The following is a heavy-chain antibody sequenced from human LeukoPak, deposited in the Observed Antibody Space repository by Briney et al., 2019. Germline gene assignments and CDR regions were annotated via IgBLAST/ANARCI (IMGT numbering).Heavy chain of an antibody. V-gene: IGHV1-46*01. CDR3: ARSMPTVTTYYYMDV. Sequence: ASVKVSCKATGYTFTSHYMHWARQAPEQGLEWMGIINPSGGSTSYAQKFQGRVTMTRDMSTRTDYMELSSLRYEDTAVYYCARSMPTVTTYYYMDVWGKGTTVPVSS. CDR1: GYTFTSHY. CDR2: INPSGGST. D-gene: IGHD4-11*01. J-gene: IGHJ6*03.